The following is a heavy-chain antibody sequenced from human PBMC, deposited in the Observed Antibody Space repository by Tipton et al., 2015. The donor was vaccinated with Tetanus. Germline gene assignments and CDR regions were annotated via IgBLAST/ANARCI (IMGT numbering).Heavy chain of an antibody. CDR1: GGSLRGGDHY. J-gene: IGHJ4*02. CDR2: FFGGGSS. D-gene: IGHD5-18*01. CDR3: VRGRGLGAYSYGFEY. Sequence: TLSLTCTVSGGSLRGGDHYWSWIRQPPRKGLEWLAFFFGGGSSNSNYFLKRRITVSRKTAKNHFSLNLAFVAAADTAVYYCVRGRGLGAYSYGFEYWGRGALVTVSS. V-gene: IGHV4-30-4*01.